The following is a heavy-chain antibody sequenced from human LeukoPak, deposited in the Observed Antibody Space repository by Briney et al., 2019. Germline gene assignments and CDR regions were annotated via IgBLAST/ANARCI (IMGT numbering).Heavy chain of an antibody. Sequence: GGSLRLSCAASGFSFSDAWMSWVRQIAGKGLDWVGRIESKTDGGTTDYAAPVKGRFTISRDDSTNTLYLQMNGLKSEDTAVYYCTTYGSGRKFDYWGQGILVTVSS. CDR3: TTYGSGRKFDY. J-gene: IGHJ4*02. CDR1: GFSFSDAW. V-gene: IGHV3-15*04. D-gene: IGHD3-10*01. CDR2: IESKTDGGTT.